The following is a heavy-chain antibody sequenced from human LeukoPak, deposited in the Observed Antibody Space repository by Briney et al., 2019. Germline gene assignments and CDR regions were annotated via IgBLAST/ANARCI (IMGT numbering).Heavy chain of an antibody. Sequence: ASVKVSCKASGGTFSSYAISWVRQAPGQGLEWMGRIIPILGIANYAQKFQGRVTITADKSTGTAYMELSSLRSEDTAVYYCARSGSHASKNYYYGMDVWGQGTTVTVSS. V-gene: IGHV1-69*04. CDR1: GGTFSSYA. CDR2: IIPILGIA. J-gene: IGHJ6*02. CDR3: ARSGSHASKNYYYGMDV. D-gene: IGHD3-16*01.